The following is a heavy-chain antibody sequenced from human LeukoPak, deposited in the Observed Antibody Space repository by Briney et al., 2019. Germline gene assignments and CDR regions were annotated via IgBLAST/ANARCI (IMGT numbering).Heavy chain of an antibody. CDR2: ISSSGSTI. V-gene: IGHV3-11*04. J-gene: IGHJ3*02. D-gene: IGHD2-15*01. CDR1: GFTFSDYY. Sequence: PGGSLRLSCAASGFTFSDYYMSWIRQAPGKGLEWVSYISSSGSTIYYADSVKGRFTISRDNAKNSLYLQMNSLRAEDTAVYYCARDRVVATSHDAFDIWGQGTMVTVSS. CDR3: ARDRVVATSHDAFDI.